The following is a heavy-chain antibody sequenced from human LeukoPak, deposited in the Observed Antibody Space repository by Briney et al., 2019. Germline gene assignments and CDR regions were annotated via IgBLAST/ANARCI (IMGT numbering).Heavy chain of an antibody. J-gene: IGHJ4*02. CDR1: GFTLSRYS. V-gene: IGHV3-21*01. CDR2: ITNSRNDI. D-gene: IGHD3-22*01. CDR3: ARDLYRIVVVPHYFDY. Sequence: GGSLRLSCEASGFTLSRYSVTWVRQAPGKGLEWVSSITNSRNDIYYADSVKGRFTISRDNAKNSLYLQMNSLRAEDTAVYYCARDLYRIVVVPHYFDYWGQGTLVTVSS.